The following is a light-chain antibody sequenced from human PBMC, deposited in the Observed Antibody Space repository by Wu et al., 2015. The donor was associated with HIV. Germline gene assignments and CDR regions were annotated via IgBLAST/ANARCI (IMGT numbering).Light chain of an antibody. CDR3: QQYENSPRT. CDR1: QIISNW. CDR2: RAS. J-gene: IGKJ1*01. V-gene: IGKV1-5*03. Sequence: DIQMTQSPSTLSASVGDRVTITCRASQIISNWLAWYQQKPGKAPKLLIYRASNLQSGVSSRFSGSGSGTEFTLTISRLQPGDFATYYCQQYENSPRTFGQGTKVDIK.